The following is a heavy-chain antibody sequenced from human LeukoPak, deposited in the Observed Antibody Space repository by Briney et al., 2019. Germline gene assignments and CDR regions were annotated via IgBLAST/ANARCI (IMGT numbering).Heavy chain of an antibody. V-gene: IGHV1-69*13. CDR2: IIPIFGTA. CDR3: AREADYYDSSGLPYFDY. J-gene: IGHJ4*02. Sequence: SVKVSCKASGGTFSSYAISWVRQAPGQGLEWMGGIIPIFGTANYAQKFQGRVTVTADESTSTAYMELSSLRSEDTAVYYCAREADYYDSSGLPYFDYWGQGTLVTVSS. D-gene: IGHD3-22*01. CDR1: GGTFSSYA.